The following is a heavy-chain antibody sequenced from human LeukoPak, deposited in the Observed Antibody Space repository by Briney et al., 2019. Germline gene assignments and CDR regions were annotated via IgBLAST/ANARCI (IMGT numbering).Heavy chain of an antibody. CDR3: ARDHDYGDFP. J-gene: IGHJ5*02. Sequence: GGSLRLSCVASGFTLSSNWMHWVRQAPGKGLVWLSRINGVGSSTPYADSVKGRFTISRDNAKNSLYQQMNSLRAEDTAVYYCARDHDYGDFPWGQGTLVTVSS. V-gene: IGHV3-74*01. CDR1: GFTLSSNW. CDR2: INGVGSST. D-gene: IGHD4-17*01.